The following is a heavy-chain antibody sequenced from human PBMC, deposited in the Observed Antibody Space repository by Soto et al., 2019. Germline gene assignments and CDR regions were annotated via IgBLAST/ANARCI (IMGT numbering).Heavy chain of an antibody. V-gene: IGHV3-30-3*01. J-gene: IGHJ4*02. CDR1: GFTFSSYA. Sequence: QVQLVESGGGVVQPGRSLRLSCAASGFTFSSYAMHWVRQAPGKGLEWVAVISYDGSNKYYADSVKGRFTISRDNSKNTLYLQMNSLRAEDTAVYYCASDEREEQWLVPNLDYWGQGTLVTVSS. CDR3: ASDEREEQWLVPNLDY. CDR2: ISYDGSNK. D-gene: IGHD6-19*01.